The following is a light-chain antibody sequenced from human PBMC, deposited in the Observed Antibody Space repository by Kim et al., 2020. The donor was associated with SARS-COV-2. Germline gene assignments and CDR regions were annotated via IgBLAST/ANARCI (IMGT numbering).Light chain of an antibody. CDR2: GAS. CDR3: QQYGSSPFT. J-gene: IGKJ3*01. Sequence: CPGERATRSCRASQSVSSTNVAWYQKQPGQAPRLLIYGASIRATGIPHRFSGSGSGTDFTLTISRLEPEDFAVYYCQQYGSSPFTFGPGTKVDIK. V-gene: IGKV3-20*01. CDR1: QSVSSTN.